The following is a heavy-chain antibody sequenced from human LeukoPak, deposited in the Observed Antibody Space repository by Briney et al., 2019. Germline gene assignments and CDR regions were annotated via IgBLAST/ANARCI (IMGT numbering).Heavy chain of an antibody. CDR1: GGSISSYY. CDR3: ARDMAYYGSGSGDNWFDP. V-gene: IGHV4-4*07. J-gene: IGHJ5*02. Sequence: SETLSLTCTVSGGSISSYYWSWIRQPAGKGLEWIGRIYTSGSTNYNPSLKSRVTISVDTSKNQFSLKLSSVTAADTAVYYCARDMAYYGSGSGDNWFDPWGQGTLVTVSS. CDR2: IYTSGST. D-gene: IGHD3-10*01.